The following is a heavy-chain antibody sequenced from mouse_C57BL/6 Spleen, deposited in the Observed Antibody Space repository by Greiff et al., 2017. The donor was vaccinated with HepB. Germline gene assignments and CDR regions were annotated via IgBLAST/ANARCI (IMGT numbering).Heavy chain of an antibody. V-gene: IGHV1-80*01. J-gene: IGHJ4*01. Sequence: VQLQQSGAELVKPGASVKISCKASGYAFSSYWMNWVKQRPGKGLEWIGQIYPGDGDTNYHGKFKGKATLTADKSSSTAYMQLSSLTSEDSAVYFCARSFYYYGSKDAMDYWGQGTSVTVSS. D-gene: IGHD1-1*01. CDR1: GYAFSSYW. CDR3: ARSFYYYGSKDAMDY. CDR2: IYPGDGDT.